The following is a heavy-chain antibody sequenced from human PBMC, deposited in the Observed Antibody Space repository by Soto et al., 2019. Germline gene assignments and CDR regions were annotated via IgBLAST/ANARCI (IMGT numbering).Heavy chain of an antibody. D-gene: IGHD6-19*01. CDR2: FDPEDGET. CDR3: ATVYSSGWFDAFDI. V-gene: IGHV1-24*01. Sequence: VKVSCKVSGYTLTELSMHWVRQAPGKGLEWMGGFDPEDGETIYAQKFQGRVTMTEDTSTDTAYMELSSLGSEDTAVYYCATVYSSGWFDAFDIWGQGTMVTVSS. J-gene: IGHJ3*02. CDR1: GYTLTELS.